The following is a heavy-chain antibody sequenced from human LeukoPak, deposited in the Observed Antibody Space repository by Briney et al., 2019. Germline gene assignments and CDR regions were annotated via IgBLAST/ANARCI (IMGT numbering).Heavy chain of an antibody. CDR3: AKEAGGYVGNPIDP. CDR1: GFTFSSYA. V-gene: IGHV3-23*01. J-gene: IGHJ5*02. Sequence: PGGSLRLSCAASGFTFSSYAMSWVRQAPGKGLEWVSDISGSGGSTYYADSVKGRFTISRDNSKNTLHLQMNSLRAEDTAVYYCAKEAGGYVGNPIDPWGQGTLVPVSS. D-gene: IGHD4-23*01. CDR2: ISGSGGST.